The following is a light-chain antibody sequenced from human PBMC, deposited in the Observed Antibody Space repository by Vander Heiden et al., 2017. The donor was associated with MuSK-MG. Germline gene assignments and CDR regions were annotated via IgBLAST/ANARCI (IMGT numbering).Light chain of an antibody. J-gene: IGLJ2*01. CDR1: SLRNYY. Sequence: SSELTQDPAVSVALGQTVRITGQGDSLRNYYASWHQQKPGQAPVLVIYGKNNRPSGIPDRFSGSTSGNTASLTITGAQAEDEADYYCNSRDTTGNYVLFGGGTKLTVL. V-gene: IGLV3-19*01. CDR3: NSRDTTGNYVL. CDR2: GKN.